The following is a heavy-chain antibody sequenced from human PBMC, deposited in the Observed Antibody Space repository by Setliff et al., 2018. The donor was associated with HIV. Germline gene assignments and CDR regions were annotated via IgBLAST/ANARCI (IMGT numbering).Heavy chain of an antibody. Sequence: ASVKVSCKASGGTFSSYAISWVRQAPGQGLEWMGGIIPIFGTANYAQKFQGRVTNTADESTSTAYMELSSLRSEDTAVYYCARDHCSSSGCYEYSYYGMDVWGQGTTVTVSS. V-gene: IGHV1-69*13. J-gene: IGHJ6*02. CDR2: IIPIFGTA. D-gene: IGHD2-2*01. CDR1: GGTFSSYA. CDR3: ARDHCSSSGCYEYSYYGMDV.